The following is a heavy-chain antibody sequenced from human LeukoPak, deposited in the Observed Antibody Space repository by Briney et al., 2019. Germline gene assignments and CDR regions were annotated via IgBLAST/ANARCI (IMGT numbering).Heavy chain of an antibody. D-gene: IGHD6-13*01. J-gene: IGHJ4*02. V-gene: IGHV3-21*06. CDR2: ISGDSRYI. Sequence: GGSLTLSCAASGFTFSDYSLNWVRQAPGKGREWVSCISGDSRYIYYADSLKGRSTISRDNAQNSLYLHMNNLRAEDTAVYYCARGPFSSSWSEFDYWGQGTLVTLSS. CDR1: GFTFSDYS. CDR3: ARGPFSSSWSEFDY.